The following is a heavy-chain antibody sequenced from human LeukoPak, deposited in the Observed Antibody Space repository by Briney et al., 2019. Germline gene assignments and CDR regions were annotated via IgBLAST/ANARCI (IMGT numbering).Heavy chain of an antibody. CDR1: GGSISSYY. CDR3: WRYLVAGTHKPLDY. Sequence: SETLSLTCTVSGGSISSYYWSWIRQPPGKGLEWIAYIYYSGSTNYNPSPKSRVTISVDTSKNQISLKLITVTAADTAAFYYWRYLVAGTHKPLDYWGQGTLVTVSS. CDR2: IYYSGST. V-gene: IGHV4-59*01. J-gene: IGHJ4*02. D-gene: IGHD1-1*01.